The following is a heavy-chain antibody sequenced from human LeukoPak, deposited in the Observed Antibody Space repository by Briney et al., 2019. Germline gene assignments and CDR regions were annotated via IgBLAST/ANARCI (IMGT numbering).Heavy chain of an antibody. J-gene: IGHJ4*02. D-gene: IGHD5-12*01. Sequence: SETLSLTCTVSGGSISSGGYYWSWIRQHPGKGLEWIGYIYYSGSTYYNPPLKSRVTISVDTSKNQFSLKLSSVTAADTAVYYCARVGRVATIWGVFDYWGQGTLVTVSS. V-gene: IGHV4-31*03. CDR2: IYYSGST. CDR3: ARVGRVATIWGVFDY. CDR1: GGSISSGGYY.